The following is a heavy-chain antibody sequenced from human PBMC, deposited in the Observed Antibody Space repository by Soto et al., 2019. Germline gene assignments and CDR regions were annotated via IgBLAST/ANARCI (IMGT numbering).Heavy chain of an antibody. CDR3: ARGGGSYYYDSSGYYGY. Sequence: SVKVSCKASGGTFSSYAISWVRQAPGQGLEWMGGIIPIFGTANYAQKFQGRVTITADESTSTAYMELSSLRSEDTAVYYCARGGGSYYYDSSGYYGYWGQGTLVTVSS. V-gene: IGHV1-69*13. D-gene: IGHD3-22*01. CDR2: IIPIFGTA. CDR1: GGTFSSYA. J-gene: IGHJ4*02.